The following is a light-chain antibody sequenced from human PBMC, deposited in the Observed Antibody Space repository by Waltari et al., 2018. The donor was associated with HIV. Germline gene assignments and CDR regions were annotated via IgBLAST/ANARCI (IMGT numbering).Light chain of an antibody. CDR2: AAS. CDR3: QQYSFTPLT. V-gene: IGKV3-20*01. J-gene: IGKJ4*01. CDR1: ETLSNNY. Sequence: EIVLTQSPVTLSLSPGDRATLSCRASETLSNNYLAWYQQKPGQAPRLLISAASSRATGIPGRFSGSGSGTQFTLTITGLEPEDSAVYFCQQYSFTPLTFGGGNKVEIK.